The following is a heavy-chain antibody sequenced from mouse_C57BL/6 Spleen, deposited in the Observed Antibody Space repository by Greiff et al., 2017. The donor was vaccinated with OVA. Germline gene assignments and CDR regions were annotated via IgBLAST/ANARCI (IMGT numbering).Heavy chain of an antibody. CDR2: ISSGSSTI. V-gene: IGHV5-17*01. Sequence: EVQRVESGGGLVKPGGSLKLSCAASGFTFSDYGMHWVRQAPEKGLEWVAYISSGSSTIYYADTVQGRFTISRDNAKNTLFLQMTSLRSEDTAMYYCAGGGLLDYWGQGTTLTVSS. J-gene: IGHJ2*01. CDR1: GFTFSDYG. CDR3: AGGGLLDY.